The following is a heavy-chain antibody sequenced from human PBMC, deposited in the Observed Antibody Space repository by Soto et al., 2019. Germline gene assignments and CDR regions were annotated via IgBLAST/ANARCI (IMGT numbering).Heavy chain of an antibody. J-gene: IGHJ5*02. D-gene: IGHD6-19*01. CDR1: GGSIRSYY. Sequence: SETLSLTCTVSGGSIRSYYWSWIRQPAGKGLEWIGRIYTSGSTNYNPSLKSRVTMSVDTSKNQFSLKLSSVTAADTAVYHCARAIAVARSNSFDTWGQGTLVTVS. CDR2: IYTSGST. CDR3: ARAIAVARSNSFDT. V-gene: IGHV4-4*07.